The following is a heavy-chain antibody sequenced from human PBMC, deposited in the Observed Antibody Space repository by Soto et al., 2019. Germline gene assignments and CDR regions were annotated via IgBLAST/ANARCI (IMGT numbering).Heavy chain of an antibody. D-gene: IGHD4-17*01. CDR2: IFSNDAK. V-gene: IGHV2-26*01. CDR1: GFSLRNTRMG. Sequence: QVTLKESGPVLVKPTENLTLTCTVSGFSLRNTRMGVSWIRQSPGKALEWLAHIFSNDAKSYSPSLKSRLAISRDTSKSQVVLTMTNVAPVDTATYYCARSLYVDYVHWYFDLWGRGTLVTVSS. J-gene: IGHJ2*01. CDR3: ARSLYVDYVHWYFDL.